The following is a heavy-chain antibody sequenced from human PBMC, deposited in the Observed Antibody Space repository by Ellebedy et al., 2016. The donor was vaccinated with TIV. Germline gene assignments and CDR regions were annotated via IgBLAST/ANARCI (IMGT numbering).Heavy chain of an antibody. CDR1: GFTFSSYS. Sequence: GESLKISXAASGFTFSSYSMNWVRQAPGKGLEWVSSISSSSSYIYFADSVKGRFTISKDNSKNSLYLQMNSLRDEDTAVYYCAMSSGWTPGAFDIWGQGTMVTVSS. CDR3: AMSSGWTPGAFDI. V-gene: IGHV3-21*01. D-gene: IGHD6-19*01. J-gene: IGHJ3*02. CDR2: ISSSSSYI.